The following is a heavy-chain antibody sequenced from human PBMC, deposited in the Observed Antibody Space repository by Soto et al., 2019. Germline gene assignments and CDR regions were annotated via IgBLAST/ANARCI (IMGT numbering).Heavy chain of an antibody. V-gene: IGHV3-48*01. CDR2: ISSNGITI. CDR3: ARDMYSSDYFVKWFEP. J-gene: IGHJ5*02. CDR1: GFTFSSFS. Sequence: GGSLRLSCAASGFTFSSFSMNWVRQAPGKGLEWLSYISSNGITIYYADSVKGRFTVSRDNSNHSLDLQLNSLRGEDTAMYYCARDMYSSDYFVKWFEPWGQGTLVTVSS. D-gene: IGHD6-19*01.